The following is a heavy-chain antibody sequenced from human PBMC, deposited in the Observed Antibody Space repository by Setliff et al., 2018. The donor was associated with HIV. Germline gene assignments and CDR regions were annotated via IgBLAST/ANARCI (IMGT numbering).Heavy chain of an antibody. CDR3: ARHAIVDTAGRGFDY. D-gene: IGHD5-18*01. Sequence: PSETLSLTCAVSGGSISSYYWSWIRQSPGKGLEWIGFIYYSGSTNYNSSLKSRVTISVDTSKNQFSLKLSSVTATDTAVYYCARHAIVDTAGRGFDYWGQGTLVTVSS. J-gene: IGHJ4*02. CDR1: GGSISSYY. CDR2: IYYSGST. V-gene: IGHV4-59*08.